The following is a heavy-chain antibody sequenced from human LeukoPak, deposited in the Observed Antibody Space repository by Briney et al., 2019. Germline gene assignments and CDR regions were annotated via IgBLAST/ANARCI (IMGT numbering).Heavy chain of an antibody. V-gene: IGHV5-10-1*01. CDR2: IDPSESYI. CDR3: ARHRNWNCVTDY. Sequence: GESLIISCQGSGYSFSSYWISWVRQMPGKGLEWMGTIDPSESYINYSPSFQGHVTISADKSISTAYLHWSSLKASDTAMYYCARHRNWNCVTDYWGQGTVLSVSS. J-gene: IGHJ4*02. D-gene: IGHD1-7*01. CDR1: GYSFSSYW.